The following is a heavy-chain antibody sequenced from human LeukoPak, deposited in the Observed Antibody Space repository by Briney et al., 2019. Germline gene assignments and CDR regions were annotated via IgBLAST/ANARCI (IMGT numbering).Heavy chain of an antibody. J-gene: IGHJ4*02. D-gene: IGHD7-27*01. V-gene: IGHV5-51*01. CDR3: VRLGLSHWAGIVY. CDR1: GTSFTNYW. Sequence: GESLKISCKGSGTSFTNYWIAWVRQMPGKGLECMGIIYDGDTRYSPSFQGQVTISADKSISTAYLQWSSLKASETARYYCVRLGLSHWAGIVYWRQGTLVTVSS. CDR2: IYDGDT.